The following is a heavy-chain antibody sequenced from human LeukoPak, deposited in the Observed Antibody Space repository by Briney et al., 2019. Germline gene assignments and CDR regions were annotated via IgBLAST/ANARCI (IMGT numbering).Heavy chain of an antibody. CDR1: GFPFSDYY. CDR2: ISSSGSSK. V-gene: IGHV3-11*01. J-gene: IGHJ3*02. CDR3: AREGYSRGDDAFDI. D-gene: IGHD5-18*01. Sequence: PGGSLRLSCAASGFPFSDYYMSWIRQAPGKGLEWVSYISSSGSSKYYADSVKGRFTISRDNAKNSLFLQMNSLTAEDSAIYYCAREGYSRGDDAFDIWGQGTMVT.